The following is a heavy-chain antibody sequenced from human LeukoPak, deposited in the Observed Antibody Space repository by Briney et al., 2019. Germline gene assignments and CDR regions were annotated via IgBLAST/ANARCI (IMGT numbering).Heavy chain of an antibody. J-gene: IGHJ5*02. Sequence: SETLPLTCTVSGGSIISSDYYWGWIRQPPGKGLEWIGSIYYGGSTYYNPSLKSRVTISVDTSMNQFFLKLSFVTTADTAVYYCARALGYCSGGSCTRGYNWFDPWGQGTLVTVPS. CDR1: GGSIISSDYY. V-gene: IGHV4-39*01. CDR2: IYYGGST. D-gene: IGHD2-15*01. CDR3: ARALGYCSGGSCTRGYNWFDP.